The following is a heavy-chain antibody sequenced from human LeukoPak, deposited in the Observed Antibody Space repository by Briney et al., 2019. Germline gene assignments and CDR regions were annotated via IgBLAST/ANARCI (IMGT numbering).Heavy chain of an antibody. CDR3: AKDTGGNGAYFYAMDV. Sequence: GRSLRLSCVGSGFAFHNYAMHWVRRPPGKGLEWVSAINWNSDTKAYADSVKGRFTISRDRARNSLYPQMDSLRPEDTALYYCAKDTGGNGAYFYAMDVWGQGTSVTVSS. CDR1: GFAFHNYA. J-gene: IGHJ6*02. D-gene: IGHD4-23*01. V-gene: IGHV3-9*01. CDR2: INWNSDTK.